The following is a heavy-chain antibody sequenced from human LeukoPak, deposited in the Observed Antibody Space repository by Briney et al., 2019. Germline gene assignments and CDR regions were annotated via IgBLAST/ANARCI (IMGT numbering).Heavy chain of an antibody. CDR3: ARGDDYVWGRAPYFDY. CDR1: GGSISSYY. V-gene: IGHV4-59*01. J-gene: IGHJ4*02. CDR2: IYYSGST. Sequence: KPSETLSLTCTVSGGSISSYYWSWIRQPPGKGLEWIGYIYYSGSTNYNPSLKSRVTISVDTSKNQFSLKLSFVTAADTAVYYCARGDDYVWGRAPYFDYWGQGTLVTVSS. D-gene: IGHD3-16*01.